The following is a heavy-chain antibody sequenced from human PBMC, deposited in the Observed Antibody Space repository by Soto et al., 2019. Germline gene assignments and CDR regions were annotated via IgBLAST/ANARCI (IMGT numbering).Heavy chain of an antibody. CDR1: GYTFTSYD. J-gene: IGHJ4*02. CDR3: ARGLDNWNYVGSVDY. Sequence: SVKVSCKASGYTFTSYDINWVRQATVQGLEWMGWMNPNSGNTGYAQKFQGRVTMTRNTSISTAYMELSSLRSEDTAVYYCARGLDNWNYVGSVDYWGQGTLVTAPQ. V-gene: IGHV1-8*01. CDR2: MNPNSGNT. D-gene: IGHD1-7*01.